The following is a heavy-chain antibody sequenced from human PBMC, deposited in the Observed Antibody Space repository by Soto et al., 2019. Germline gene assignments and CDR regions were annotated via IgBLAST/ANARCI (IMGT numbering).Heavy chain of an antibody. J-gene: IGHJ4*02. CDR3: ARGGDSYNFGAVY. D-gene: IGHD2-21*01. CDR1: GGGNLRDYR. CDR2: IIPKIGSL. V-gene: IGHV1-69*13. Sequence: SVKVSCKASGGGNLRDYRTTWVRRAPGQGPEWMEGIIPKIGSLNYAQNFLGRVTVTADESTNTVYMELRSLRSDDTAVYYCARGGDSYNFGAVYWGQGTPVTISS.